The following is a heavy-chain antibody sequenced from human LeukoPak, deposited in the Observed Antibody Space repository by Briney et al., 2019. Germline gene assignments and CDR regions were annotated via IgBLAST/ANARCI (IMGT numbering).Heavy chain of an antibody. CDR1: GGSISSGDYY. J-gene: IGHJ5*02. CDR2: TYYSGST. V-gene: IGHV4-30-4*01. CDR3: ARPYYYDSRIDP. Sequence: SQTLSLTCTVSGGSISSGDYYWSWIRQPPGKGLEWIGYTYYSGSTYYNPSLKNRVSISVDTSKNPFSLNLSSVTAADTAVYYCARPYYYDSRIDPWGQGTLVTVSS. D-gene: IGHD3-22*01.